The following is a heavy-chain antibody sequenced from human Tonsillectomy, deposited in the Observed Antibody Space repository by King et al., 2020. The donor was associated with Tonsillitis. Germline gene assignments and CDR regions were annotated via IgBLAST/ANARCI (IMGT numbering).Heavy chain of an antibody. CDR1: GFSLSTYGMR. J-gene: IGHJ6*03. Sequence: FTLKESGPALVKPTQTLTLTCTFSGFSLSTYGMRVSWIRQPPGKALEWLARIDWDNDKFYTTSLKTRLTISKDTSKNQVVLTMTNMDPVDTATYFCARQTQNPGDSYHYMDVWGKGTTVTVSS. D-gene: IGHD7-27*01. CDR2: IDWDNDK. V-gene: IGHV2-70*04. CDR3: ARQTQNPGDSYHYMDV.